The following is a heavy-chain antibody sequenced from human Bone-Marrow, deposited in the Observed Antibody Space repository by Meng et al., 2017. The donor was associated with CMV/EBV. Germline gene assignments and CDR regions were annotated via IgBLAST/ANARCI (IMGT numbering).Heavy chain of an antibody. CDR3: ARVRFGELLYNYYYGMDV. J-gene: IGHJ6*02. Sequence: ASVKVSCKASGYTFTGYYMHWVRQAPGQGLEWMGWINPNSGGTNYAQKFQGRVTMTRDTSISTAYMELSRLRSDDTAVYYCARVRFGELLYNYYYGMDVWGQGTTVTVSS. D-gene: IGHD3-10*01. CDR1: GYTFTGYY. CDR2: INPNSGGT. V-gene: IGHV1-2*02.